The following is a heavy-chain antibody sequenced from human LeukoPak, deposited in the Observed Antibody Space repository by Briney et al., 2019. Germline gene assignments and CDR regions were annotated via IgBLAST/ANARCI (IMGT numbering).Heavy chain of an antibody. Sequence: GSLRLSCAASGFTVSSNYMSWVRQAPGKGLEWVSVIYSGGSTYYADSVKGRFTISRDNSKNTLYLQMNSLRAEDTAVYYCARDWRDSGSYSLEYWGQGTLVTVSS. CDR3: ARDWRDSGSYSLEY. V-gene: IGHV3-66*01. D-gene: IGHD1-26*01. CDR2: IYSGGST. CDR1: GFTVSSNY. J-gene: IGHJ4*02.